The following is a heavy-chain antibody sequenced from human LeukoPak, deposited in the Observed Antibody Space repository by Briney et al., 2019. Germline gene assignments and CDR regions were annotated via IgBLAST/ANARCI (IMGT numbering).Heavy chain of an antibody. J-gene: IGHJ4*02. CDR1: GYSFSSYW. CDR3: ARPQDGCSSVTCLYYLDY. V-gene: IGHV5-51*01. Sequence: GESLKISCKGSGYSFSSYWIAWVRQMPGKGLEWMGVIYPGDSDTRYSPSFQGQVTMSADNSISTAYLQWSSLKASDTAMYYCARPQDGCSSVTCLYYLDYWGQGTLVTVSS. CDR2: IYPGDSDT. D-gene: IGHD2-2*01.